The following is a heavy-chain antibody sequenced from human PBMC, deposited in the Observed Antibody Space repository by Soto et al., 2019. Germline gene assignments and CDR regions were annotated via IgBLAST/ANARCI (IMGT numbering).Heavy chain of an antibody. CDR3: AKDSIGPGDYYYYMDV. CDR2: ISWNSGSI. D-gene: IGHD3-10*01. Sequence: EVQLVESGGGLVQPGRSLRLSCAASGFTFDDYAMHWVRQAPGKGLEWVSGISWNSGSIGYADSVKGRFTISRDNAKNSLYLQMNSLRAEDTALYYCAKDSIGPGDYYYYMDVWGKGTTVTVSS. V-gene: IGHV3-9*01. CDR1: GFTFDDYA. J-gene: IGHJ6*03.